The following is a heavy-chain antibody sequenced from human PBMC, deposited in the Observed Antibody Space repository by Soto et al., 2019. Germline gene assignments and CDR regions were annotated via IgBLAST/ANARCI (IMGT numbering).Heavy chain of an antibody. Sequence: PGGSLRLSCAASGFTFSSYGMHWVRQAPGKGLEWVAVIWYDGSNKYYADSVKGRFTISRDNSKNTLYLQMNSLRAEDTAVYYCARDKGKNGEGGWVARYYYYYGMDVWGQGTTVTVSS. CDR2: IWYDGSNK. D-gene: IGHD3-16*01. CDR3: ARDKGKNGEGGWVARYYYYYGMDV. J-gene: IGHJ6*02. CDR1: GFTFSSYG. V-gene: IGHV3-33*01.